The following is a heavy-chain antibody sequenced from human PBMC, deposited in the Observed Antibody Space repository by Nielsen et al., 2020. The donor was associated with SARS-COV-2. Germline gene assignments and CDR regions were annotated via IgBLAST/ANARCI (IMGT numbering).Heavy chain of an antibody. CDR3: VCEALNY. D-gene: IGHD5-24*01. V-gene: IGHV3-7*01. CDR2: LNPDGSDK. CDR1: GFTFSNYW. Sequence: GESLKISCAASGFTFSNYWMTWIRQAPGKGLEWVAHLNPDGSDKYYVDSVKGRFTISRDNAKRYLYVQMNSLRAVDTAVYYCVCEALNYWGQGALVTVSS. J-gene: IGHJ4*02.